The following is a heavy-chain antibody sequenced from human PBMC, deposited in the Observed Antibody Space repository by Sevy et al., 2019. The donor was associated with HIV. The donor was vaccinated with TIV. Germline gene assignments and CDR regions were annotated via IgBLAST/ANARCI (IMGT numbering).Heavy chain of an antibody. CDR1: GGSTSLYY. Sequence: SETLSLTCTVSGGSTSLYYWSWIRQPPGKGLEWIGDIYFTGSTDYNPSLKSRVTISLDTSKNQFSLKLTSVTAADTAVYYSARAQLTSLDILGATSVXDSXXXGTPVTVSS. V-gene: IGHV4-59*13. CDR2: IYFTGST. CDR3: ARAQLTSLDILGATSVXDS. J-gene: IGHJ4*02. D-gene: IGHD1-26*01.